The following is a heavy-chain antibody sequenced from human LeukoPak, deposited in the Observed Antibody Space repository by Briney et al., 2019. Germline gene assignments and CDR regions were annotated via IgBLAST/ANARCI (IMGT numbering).Heavy chain of an antibody. CDR1: GGSVSSGTYY. V-gene: IGHV4-61*01. D-gene: IGHD5-18*01. J-gene: IGHJ4*02. Sequence: SETLSLTCTVSGGSVSSGTYYWSWIRQPPGKELEWIGYISYIGNTNYNPSLKSRVTISKDTSRNQFSLKLSSVTAADTAVYYCARRSPGYSYSIDSWGQGTLVTVSS. CDR3: ARRSPGYSYSIDS. CDR2: ISYIGNT.